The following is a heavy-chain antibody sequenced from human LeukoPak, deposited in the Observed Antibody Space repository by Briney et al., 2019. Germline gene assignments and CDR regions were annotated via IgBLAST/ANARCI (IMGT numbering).Heavy chain of an antibody. J-gene: IGHJ6*03. V-gene: IGHV6-1*01. D-gene: IGHD1-14*01. CDR3: ARTPPDTSHKPPSYYMDV. CDR2: PYYRSKWYN. CDR1: GDSVSSNSAA. Sequence: SQTLSLTCAISGDSVSSNSAAWNWIRQSPSRGLEWLGRPYYRSKWYNDYAVSVRSRITINSDTSKNQFSLQLNSVTPEDTAVYYCARTPPDTSHKPPSYYMDVWGKGTAVTVSS.